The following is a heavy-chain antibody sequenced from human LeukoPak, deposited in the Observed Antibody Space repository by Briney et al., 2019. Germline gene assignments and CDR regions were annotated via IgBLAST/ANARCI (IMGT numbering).Heavy chain of an antibody. J-gene: IGHJ4*02. CDR2: MSSSGSYI. D-gene: IGHD3-10*01. CDR3: ARDAYYDGSGSYYFDD. Sequence: PGGSLRLSCAASGFTFSSYTMNWVRQAPGKGLEWVSSMSSSGSYIYYAVSVKGRFTISRDNAKNSLYLQMNSLRAEDAAVYYCARDAYYDGSGSYYFDDWGQGPWSPSPQ. V-gene: IGHV3-21*01. CDR1: GFTFSSYT.